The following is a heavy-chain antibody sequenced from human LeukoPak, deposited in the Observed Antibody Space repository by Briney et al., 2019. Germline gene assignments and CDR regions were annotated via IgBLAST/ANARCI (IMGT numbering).Heavy chain of an antibody. CDR3: ARGAAVGQTRDY. D-gene: IGHD6-13*01. CDR1: GYTLTDHY. V-gene: IGHV1-2*06. Sequence: ASVKVSCKASGYTLTDHYMHWVRQDPGQGLEWMGRINPSSGDANYAQRFQGRVFMTRDTSISTVYMELSSLRSDDTAVYYCARGAAVGQTRDYWGQGTLVTVSS. CDR2: INPSSGDA. J-gene: IGHJ4*02.